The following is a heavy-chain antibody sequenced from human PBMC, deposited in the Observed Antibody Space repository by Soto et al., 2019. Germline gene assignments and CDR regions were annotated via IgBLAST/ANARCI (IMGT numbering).Heavy chain of an antibody. J-gene: IGHJ4*02. Sequence: RLSCAASGFALSGASMNWVRQAPGKGLEWVSYIGASGATIYYADSGKGRFTISRDKAQNSVYLQMDSLKDEDTAVYYCARDLTDFTKYYFDYWGQGALVTVSS. D-gene: IGHD3-9*01. V-gene: IGHV3-48*02. CDR3: ARDLTDFTKYYFDY. CDR1: GFALSGAS. CDR2: IGASGATI.